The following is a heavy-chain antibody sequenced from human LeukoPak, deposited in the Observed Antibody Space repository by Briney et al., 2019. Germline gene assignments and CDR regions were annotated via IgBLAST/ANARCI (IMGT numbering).Heavy chain of an antibody. V-gene: IGHV1-58*02. Sequence: LRASVKVFCKASGFTFTSSAMQWVRQARGQRLEWIGWIVVGSGNTNYAQKFQERVTITRDMSTSTAYMELSSLRSEDTAVYYCAADRLGYYYGSGSYPSSFDPWGQGTLVTVSS. J-gene: IGHJ5*02. D-gene: IGHD3-10*01. CDR2: IVVGSGNT. CDR3: AADRLGYYYGSGSYPSSFDP. CDR1: GFTFTSSA.